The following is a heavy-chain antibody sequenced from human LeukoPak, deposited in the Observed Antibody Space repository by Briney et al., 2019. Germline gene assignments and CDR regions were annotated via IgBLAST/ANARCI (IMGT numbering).Heavy chain of an antibody. D-gene: IGHD3-10*01. CDR2: LRFDGSNK. V-gene: IGHV3-30*02. CDR3: AKGTKDYYGSGSFYLSRDHFISR. J-gene: IGHJ4*02. CDR1: GFSFSNHG. Sequence: GGSLRLSCAASGFSFSNHGMHWVRQAPGKGLEWVAFLRFDGSNKYYADSVQGRFTISRDNSKHTLYLQMNSLRPEDTAVYFCAKGTKDYYGSGSFYLSRDHFISRWGQGTLVTVSS.